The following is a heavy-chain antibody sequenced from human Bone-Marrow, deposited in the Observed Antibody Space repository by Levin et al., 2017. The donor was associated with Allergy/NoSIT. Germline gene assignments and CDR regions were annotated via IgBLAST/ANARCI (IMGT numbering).Heavy chain of an antibody. Sequence: SETLSLTCTVSGGSISSGSYYWSWIRQPAGKGLEWIGRIYTSGSTNYNPSLKSRVTISVDTSKNQFSLKLSSVTAADTAVYYCARVSGYYINWFDPWGQGTLVTVSS. CDR3: ARVSGYYINWFDP. CDR2: IYTSGST. J-gene: IGHJ5*02. D-gene: IGHD3-3*01. CDR1: GGSISSGSYY. V-gene: IGHV4-61*02.